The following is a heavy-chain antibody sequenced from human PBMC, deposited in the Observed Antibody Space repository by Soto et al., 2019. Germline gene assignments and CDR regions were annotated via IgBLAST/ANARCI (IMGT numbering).Heavy chain of an antibody. D-gene: IGHD3-22*01. CDR2: IYYSGST. J-gene: IGHJ5*02. V-gene: IGHV4-31*03. CDR1: GGSISSGGYY. CDR3: ARGRRYYYDSSGYYLNWFDP. Sequence: TLSLTCTVSGGSISSGGYYWSWIRQHPGKGLEWIGYIYYSGSTYYNPSLRSRVTISVDTSKNQFSLKLSSVTAADTAVYYCARGRRYYYDSSGYYLNWFDPWGQGTLVTVSS.